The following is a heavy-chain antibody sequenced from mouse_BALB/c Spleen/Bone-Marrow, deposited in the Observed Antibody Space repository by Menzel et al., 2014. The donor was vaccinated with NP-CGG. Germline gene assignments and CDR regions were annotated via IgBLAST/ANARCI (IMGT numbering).Heavy chain of an antibody. V-gene: IGHV6-6*02. Sequence: EVKLEESGGGLVQPGGSMKLSCVASGFTFSNYWMNWVRQSPEKGLEWVAEIRLKSNNYATHYVESVKGRFTISRDDSKSSVYLQMNNLGAEDTGIYYCTSRRRRGFAYWGQGTLVTVSA. CDR1: GFTFSNYW. CDR3: TSRRRRGFAY. D-gene: IGHD3-3*01. CDR2: IRLKSNNYAT. J-gene: IGHJ3*01.